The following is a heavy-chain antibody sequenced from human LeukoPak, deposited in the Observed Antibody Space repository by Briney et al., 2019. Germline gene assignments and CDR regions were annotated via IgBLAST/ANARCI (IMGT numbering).Heavy chain of an antibody. D-gene: IGHD6-13*01. CDR1: GVSFTSDV. CDR2: ISIVVSNK. Sequence: GSLRLSCAPSGVSFTSDVMRWVRQAPGDGLQWVALISIVVSNKYHARSAKGRFTISRDNSKNTLCLQITRLRAEDTAVYYCARPRGAAAGTFGFDPWGQGTLVTVSS. CDR3: ARPRGAAAGTFGFDP. V-gene: IGHV3-30*03. J-gene: IGHJ5*02.